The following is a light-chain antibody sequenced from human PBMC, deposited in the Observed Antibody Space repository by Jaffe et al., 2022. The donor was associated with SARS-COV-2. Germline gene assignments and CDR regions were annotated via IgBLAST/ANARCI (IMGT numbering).Light chain of an antibody. CDR1: KLGGKF. CDR2: EDK. J-gene: IGLJ3*02. V-gene: IGLV3-1*01. Sequence: SYDLIQPPSVSVSPGQTVSISCSGDKLGGKFASWYQQKPGQSPGLVIYEDKRRPSGIPERFSGSNSGNTATLTISGAQAMDEAEYFCQAWDSRAVLFGGGTKLSVL. CDR3: QAWDSRAVL.